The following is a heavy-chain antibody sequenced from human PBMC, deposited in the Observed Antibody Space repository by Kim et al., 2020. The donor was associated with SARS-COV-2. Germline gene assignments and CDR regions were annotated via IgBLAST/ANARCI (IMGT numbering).Heavy chain of an antibody. CDR1: GFTFGDYA. CDR2: ISWNRNSI. J-gene: IGHJ1*01. CDR3: AKGSDSSGYYLPEYFQH. V-gene: IGHV3-9*01. D-gene: IGHD3-22*01. Sequence: GGSLRLSCAASGFTFGDYAMHWVRQAPGKGLEWVSGISWNRNSIGYADSVKGRFTISRDNAKNSLYLRMNSLRPEDTAFYYCAKGSDSSGYYLPEYFQHWGRGTLVTVSS.